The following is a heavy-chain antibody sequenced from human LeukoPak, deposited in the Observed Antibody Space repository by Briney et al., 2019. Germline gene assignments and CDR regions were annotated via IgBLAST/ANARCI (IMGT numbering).Heavy chain of an antibody. J-gene: IGHJ4*02. CDR1: GFNFSDSR. Sequence: GGSLRLSCATSGFNFSDSRMTWVRPAPGKVLQWVANINRDGTERHFLDSVEGRFTISRDNAKKSLYLLMNSLRPQDTAVYFCVRGDWYFESWGQGTLVTVSS. CDR2: INRDGTER. D-gene: IGHD2-21*01. V-gene: IGHV3-7*04. CDR3: VRGDWYFES.